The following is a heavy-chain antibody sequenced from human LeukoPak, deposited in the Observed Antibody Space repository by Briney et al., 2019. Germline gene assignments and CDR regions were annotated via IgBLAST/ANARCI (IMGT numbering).Heavy chain of an antibody. D-gene: IGHD2-15*01. J-gene: IGHJ3*02. V-gene: IGHV4-34*01. CDR1: GASFSGYY. CDR2: INHSGST. CDR3: ARVGYCSGGSCPGAFDI. Sequence: SETLSLTCAVYGASFSGYYWSWIRQPPGKGLEWIGEINHSGSTNYNPSLKSRVTISVDTSKNQFSLKLSSVTVADTAVYYCARVGYCSGGSCPGAFDIWGQGTMVTVSS.